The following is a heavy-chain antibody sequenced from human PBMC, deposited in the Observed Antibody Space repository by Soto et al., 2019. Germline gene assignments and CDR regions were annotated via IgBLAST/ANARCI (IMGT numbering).Heavy chain of an antibody. J-gene: IGHJ6*03. CDR1: GGSFSGYY. V-gene: IGHV4-34*01. D-gene: IGHD4-17*01. CDR2: INHSGST. Sequence: QVQLQQWGAGLLKPSETLSLTCAVYGGSFSGYYWSWIRQPPGKGLEWIGEINHSGSTNYNPSLKSRVTISVDTSKNQFSRKLSSVTAADTAVYYCARVYRPTVAYYYYYMDVWGKGATVTVSS. CDR3: ARVYRPTVAYYYYYMDV.